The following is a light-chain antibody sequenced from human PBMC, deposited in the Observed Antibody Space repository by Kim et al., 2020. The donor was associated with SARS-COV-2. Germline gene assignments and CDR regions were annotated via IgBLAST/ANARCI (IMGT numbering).Light chain of an antibody. CDR3: NSYTTSSTLV. CDR1: SGDIGAYDY. J-gene: IGLJ3*02. V-gene: IGLV2-14*03. CDR2: DVD. Sequence: GQSITISCTGTSGDIGAYDYVSWYQQHPDKAPKLMIYDVDKRPSGVSDRFSGSKSGKTASLIISGLQAEDEADYYCNSYTTSSTLVFGGGTQLTVL.